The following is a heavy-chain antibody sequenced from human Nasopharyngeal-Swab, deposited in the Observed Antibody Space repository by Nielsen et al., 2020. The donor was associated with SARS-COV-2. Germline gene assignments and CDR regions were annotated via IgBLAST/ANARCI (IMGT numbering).Heavy chain of an antibody. J-gene: IGHJ6*02. Sequence: GESLKISCAASGFTFTNYNFNWVRQAPGKGLEWVSSISSSSTYIYYADSVKGRFTISRDSAKNSLYLQMNSLRAEDTAVYYCARDGLDYDFWSAYFMDVWGQGTTVTVSS. D-gene: IGHD3-3*01. CDR2: ISSSSTYI. CDR1: GFTFTNYN. V-gene: IGHV3-21*01. CDR3: ARDGLDYDFWSAYFMDV.